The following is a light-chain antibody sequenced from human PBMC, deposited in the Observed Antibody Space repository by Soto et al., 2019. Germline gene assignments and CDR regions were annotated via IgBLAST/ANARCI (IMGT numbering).Light chain of an antibody. J-gene: IGKJ4*01. Sequence: EVVLTQSPATLSVSPGERATLSCRASQSVSTNLAWYQQRPGQAPRLLIYGASARATGIPDRFSGSGAGTEFTLTISSLQSEDFAVYYCQQFYSIPPTFGGGTKVEIK. V-gene: IGKV3-15*01. CDR3: QQFYSIPPT. CDR2: GAS. CDR1: QSVSTN.